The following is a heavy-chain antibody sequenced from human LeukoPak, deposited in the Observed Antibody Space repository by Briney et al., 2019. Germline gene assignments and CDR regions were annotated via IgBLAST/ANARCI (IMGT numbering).Heavy chain of an antibody. J-gene: IGHJ5*02. D-gene: IGHD6-19*01. CDR2: IYYSGST. Sequence: SETLSLTCTVSAGSISNYYWSWIRQPPGKGLEWIGHIYYSGSTNYNPTLKSRVTISIDTSKNQFSLKLSSVTAADTAVYFCSRAVAGSVGWFDPWGQGTLVTVSS. CDR3: SRAVAGSVGWFDP. V-gene: IGHV4-59*01. CDR1: AGSISNYY.